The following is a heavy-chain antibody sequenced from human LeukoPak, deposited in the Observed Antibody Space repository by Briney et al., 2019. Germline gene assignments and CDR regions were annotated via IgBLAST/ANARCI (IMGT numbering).Heavy chain of an antibody. V-gene: IGHV1-18*01. CDR2: ISAYNGNT. D-gene: IGHD1-7*01. Sequence: GASVKVSCKASDYTFTSYGISWVRQAPGQGLEWMGWISAYNGNTNYAQKLQGRVTMTTDTSTSTAYMELRSLRSDDTAVYYCARDSWNYLHWYFDLWGRGTLVTVSS. J-gene: IGHJ2*01. CDR1: DYTFTSYG. CDR3: ARDSWNYLHWYFDL.